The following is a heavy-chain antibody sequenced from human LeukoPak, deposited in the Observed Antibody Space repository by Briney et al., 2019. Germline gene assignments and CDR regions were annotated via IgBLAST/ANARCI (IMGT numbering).Heavy chain of an antibody. CDR1: GGSISSYY. Sequence: SETLSLTCTVSGGSISSYYWRWIRQPPGKGLEWIGYIYYSGSTNYNPSLKSRVTISVDTSKNQFSLKLSSVTAADTAVYYCARQQLSQLYYFDYWGQGTLVTVSS. CDR3: ARQQLSQLYYFDY. D-gene: IGHD6-13*01. V-gene: IGHV4-59*01. CDR2: IYYSGST. J-gene: IGHJ4*02.